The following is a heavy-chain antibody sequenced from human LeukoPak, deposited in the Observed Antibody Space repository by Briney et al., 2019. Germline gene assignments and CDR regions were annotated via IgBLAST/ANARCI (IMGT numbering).Heavy chain of an antibody. D-gene: IGHD2-2*01. J-gene: IGHJ4*02. CDR1: GYTFTSYG. CDR3: ARDVEDIVVVPAAIGADY. CDR2: ISAYNGNT. V-gene: IGHV1-18*01. Sequence: GASVKVSCKASGYTFTSYGISWVRQAPGQGLEWMGWISAYNGNTNYAQKLQGRVTMTTDTSTSTAYMELRSLRSDDTAVYYCARDVEDIVVVPAAIGADYWGQGTLVTVSS.